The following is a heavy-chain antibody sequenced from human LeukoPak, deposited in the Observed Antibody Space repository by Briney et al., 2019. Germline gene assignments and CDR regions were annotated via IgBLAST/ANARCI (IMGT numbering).Heavy chain of an antibody. J-gene: IGHJ6*03. Sequence: GGSLRLSCAASGFTFSNAWMSWVRQAPGKGLEWVGRIKSKTDGGTTDYAAPVKGRFTISRDDPKNTLYLQMNSLKTEDTAVYYCTTDGTEYSSSAGDYYYYMDVWGKGTTVTVSS. CDR1: GFTFSNAW. CDR3: TTDGTEYSSSAGDYYYYMDV. V-gene: IGHV3-15*01. D-gene: IGHD6-6*01. CDR2: IKSKTDGGTT.